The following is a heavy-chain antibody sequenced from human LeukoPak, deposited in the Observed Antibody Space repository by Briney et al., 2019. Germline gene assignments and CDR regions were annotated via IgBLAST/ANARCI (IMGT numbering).Heavy chain of an antibody. CDR1: GGTFSSYA. Sequence: ASVKVSCKASGGTFSSYAISWVRQAPGQGLEWMGRIIPILGIANHAQKFQGRVTITADKSTGTAYMELSSLRSEDTAVYYWWRSGGIRGVIFGFDYWGQGTLVTVSP. CDR2: IIPILGIA. D-gene: IGHD3-10*01. J-gene: IGHJ4*02. CDR3: WRSGGIRGVIFGFDY. V-gene: IGHV1-69*04.